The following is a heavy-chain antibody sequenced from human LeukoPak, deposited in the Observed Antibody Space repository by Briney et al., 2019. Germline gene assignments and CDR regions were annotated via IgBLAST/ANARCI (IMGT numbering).Heavy chain of an antibody. CDR3: ARGAGSTISNDAFDI. D-gene: IGHD2-15*01. Sequence: ASVKVSCKASGYTFTSYGITWVRQAPGQGLEWMGWINAYNHGTNYAPKLQGRVTLTTDTSTSTAYMELRSLRSDDTAVYYCARGAGSTISNDAFDIWGQGTMVTVSS. V-gene: IGHV1-18*01. J-gene: IGHJ3*02. CDR1: GYTFTSYG. CDR2: INAYNHGT.